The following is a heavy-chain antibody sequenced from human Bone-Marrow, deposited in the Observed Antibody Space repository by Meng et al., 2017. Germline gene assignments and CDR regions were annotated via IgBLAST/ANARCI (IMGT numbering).Heavy chain of an antibody. CDR1: GYTFTNYG. D-gene: IGHD4-11*01. CDR3: ASTTVDY. J-gene: IGHJ4*02. V-gene: IGHV1-69*06. Sequence: QVQLVQSGAEVKKPGASVNVSCQASGYTFTNYGFTWVRQAPGQGLEWMGXIIPIFGTANYAQKFQGRVTITADKSTSTAYMELSSLRSEDTAVYYCASTTVDYWGQGTLVTVSS. CDR2: IIPIFGTA.